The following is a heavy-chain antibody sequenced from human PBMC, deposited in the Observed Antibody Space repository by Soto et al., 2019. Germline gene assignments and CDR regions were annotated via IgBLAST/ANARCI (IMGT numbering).Heavy chain of an antibody. Sequence: PGESLKISCKGSGYSFTSYWLGWVRQMPGKGLEWIGIIYPGDSDTRYSPSFQGQVTISADKSIRTAYIQWSSLKASDTPMYYCAGTIPYKGSNPVDPWGHGTLVNVST. CDR3: AGTIPYKGSNPVDP. D-gene: IGHD1-26*01. CDR1: GYSFTSYW. V-gene: IGHV5-51*01. CDR2: IYPGDSDT. J-gene: IGHJ5*02.